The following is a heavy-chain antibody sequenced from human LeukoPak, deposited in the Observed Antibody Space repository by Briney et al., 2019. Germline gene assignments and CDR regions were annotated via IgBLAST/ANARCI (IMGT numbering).Heavy chain of an antibody. CDR1: GFTFSSYG. Sequence: PGGSLRLSCAASGFTFSSYGMHWVRQAPGKGLEWVAVIWYDGSNKYYADSVKGRFTISRDNSKSTLYLQMNSLRAEDTAVYYCARPLCLSGGTCYWTSDYWGQGTLVTVSS. CDR2: IWYDGSNK. V-gene: IGHV3-33*01. CDR3: ARPLCLSGGTCYWTSDY. D-gene: IGHD2-15*01. J-gene: IGHJ4*02.